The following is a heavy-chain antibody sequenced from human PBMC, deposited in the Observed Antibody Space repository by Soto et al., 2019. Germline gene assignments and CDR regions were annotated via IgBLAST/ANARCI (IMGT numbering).Heavy chain of an antibody. V-gene: IGHV1-3*01. J-gene: IGHJ3*02. CDR3: ARDVQPQYYYGAFDI. D-gene: IGHD3-10*01. CDR2: INAGNGNT. CDR1: GYTFTIYA. Sequence: ASVKVSCKASGYTFTIYARHWVRQAPGQRLEWMGWINAGNGNTKYSQKFQGRVTIIRDTSASTAYMELSSLRSEDTAVYYCARDVQPQYYYGAFDIWGQGTMVTVSS.